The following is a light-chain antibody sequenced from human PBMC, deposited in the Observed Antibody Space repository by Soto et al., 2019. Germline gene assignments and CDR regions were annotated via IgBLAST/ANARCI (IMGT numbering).Light chain of an antibody. Sequence: DVVMTQSPLSLPVTLGQPASISCRSSQSLVKSDGNTYLNWFQQRPGQSPRRLIYKVSNRDSGVPDRFSGSGSGTDFTLTISSLHPEDFATYSCQQTYRTPLTFGGGTKVDIK. J-gene: IGKJ4*01. CDR3: QQTYRTPLT. CDR2: KVS. V-gene: IGKV2-30*01. CDR1: QSLVKSDGNTY.